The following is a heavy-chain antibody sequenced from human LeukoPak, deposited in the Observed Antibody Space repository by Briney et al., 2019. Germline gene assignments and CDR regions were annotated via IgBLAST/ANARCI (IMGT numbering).Heavy chain of an antibody. CDR3: ARLGKQGRFLEWLTAHYYYGMDV. V-gene: IGHV1-8*01. D-gene: IGHD3-3*01. CDR1: GYTFTSYD. Sequence: ASVKVSCKASGYTFTSYDINWVRQATGQGLEWMGWMNPNSGNTGYAQKFQGRVTMTRSTSISTAYMELSSLRSEDTAVYYCARLGKQGRFLEWLTAHYYYGMDVWGQGTTVTVSS. CDR2: MNPNSGNT. J-gene: IGHJ6*02.